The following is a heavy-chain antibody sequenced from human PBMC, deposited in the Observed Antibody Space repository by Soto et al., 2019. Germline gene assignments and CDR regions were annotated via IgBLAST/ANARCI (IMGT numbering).Heavy chain of an antibody. Sequence: QVQLVQSGAEVKKPGASVKVSCKASGYTFTSYGISWVRQAPGQGLEWMGWISAYNGNTNYAQKPQGRVTMTTDPTTSTAYMERRSLRSDDTAVYYCARDGLTIFGVVQMGGWFDPWGQGTLVTVSS. CDR2: ISAYNGNT. CDR1: GYTFTSYG. V-gene: IGHV1-18*01. D-gene: IGHD3-3*01. CDR3: ARDGLTIFGVVQMGGWFDP. J-gene: IGHJ5*02.